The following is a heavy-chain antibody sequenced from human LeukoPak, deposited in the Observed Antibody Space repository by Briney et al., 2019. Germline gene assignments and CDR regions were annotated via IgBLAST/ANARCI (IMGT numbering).Heavy chain of an antibody. V-gene: IGHV3-30-3*01. CDR1: GFTFSSYA. CDR3: ARDGYYGSGSYYNVPYWYFDL. J-gene: IGHJ2*01. Sequence: GGSLRLSCAASGFTFSSYAMHWVRQAPGKGLEWVAVISYDGSNKYYADFVKGRFTISRDNSKNTLYLQMNSLRAEDTAVYYCARDGYYGSGSYYNVPYWYFDLWGRGTLVTVSS. D-gene: IGHD3-10*01. CDR2: ISYDGSNK.